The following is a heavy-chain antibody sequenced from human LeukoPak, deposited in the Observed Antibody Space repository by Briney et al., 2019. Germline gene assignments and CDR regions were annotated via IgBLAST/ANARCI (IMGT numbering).Heavy chain of an antibody. CDR3: ARNFTPLRYFDWLLASGYFDY. CDR2: ISAYNGNT. CDR1: GYTFTSCG. J-gene: IGHJ4*02. V-gene: IGHV1-18*04. Sequence: GASVKVSCKASGYTFTSCGISWVRQAPGQGLEWMGWISAYNGNTNYAQKLQGRVTMTTDTSTSTAYMELRSLRSDDTAVYYCARNFTPLRYFDWLLASGYFDYWGQGTLVTVSS. D-gene: IGHD3-9*01.